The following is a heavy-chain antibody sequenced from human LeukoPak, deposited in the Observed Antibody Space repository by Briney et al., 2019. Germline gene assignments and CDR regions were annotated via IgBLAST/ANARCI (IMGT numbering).Heavy chain of an antibody. CDR2: IYYSGST. V-gene: IGHV4-59*08. D-gene: IGHD6-19*01. J-gene: IGHJ4*02. CDR3: ARAVSGRFDY. Sequence: PSETLSLTCTVSGGSMSPYHWGWIRQPPGKGLEWTGYIYYSGSTNYNPSLNSRVTISVDTSKNQFSLRLSSVTAADTAIYYCARAVSGRFDYWAREPWSPSP. CDR1: GGSMSPYH.